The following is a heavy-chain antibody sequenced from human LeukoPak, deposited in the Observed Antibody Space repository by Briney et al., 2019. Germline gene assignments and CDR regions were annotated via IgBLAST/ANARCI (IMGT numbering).Heavy chain of an antibody. CDR2: INPNSGDT. J-gene: IGHJ4*02. Sequence: ASVKVSCKASGYIFTGYYMHWVRQAPGQGLEWMVWINPNSGDTNYAQKFQGRVTMTRDTSISTAYMELSRLRSDDTAVYYCARRSGYYFDFDYWGQGTLVTVSS. D-gene: IGHD3-22*01. CDR1: GYIFTGYY. V-gene: IGHV1-2*02. CDR3: ARRSGYYFDFDY.